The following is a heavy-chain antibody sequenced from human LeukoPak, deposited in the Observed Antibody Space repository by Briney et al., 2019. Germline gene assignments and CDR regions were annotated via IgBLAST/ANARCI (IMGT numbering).Heavy chain of an antibody. D-gene: IGHD2-2*01. J-gene: IGHJ4*02. CDR2: IYPGDSDT. Sequence: KAGASLKISCKGSGYSFTSYWIGWVRQKPGKGLEWMGIIYPGDSDTRYSPSFQGQVTISADKSISTAYLWWSSLKASDTAMYYCATGGYCSSTSCYHCFDYWGQGTMVSLSS. CDR3: ATGGYCSSTSCYHCFDY. CDR1: GYSFTSYW. V-gene: IGHV5-51*01.